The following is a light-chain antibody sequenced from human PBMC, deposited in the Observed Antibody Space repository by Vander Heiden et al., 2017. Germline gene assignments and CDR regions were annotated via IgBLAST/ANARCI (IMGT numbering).Light chain of an antibody. CDR3: QQDNSYPWT. J-gene: IGKJ1*01. CDR2: KAS. Sequence: DIQMTQSPSTLSASVGDRVTITCRDSQSISSWLAWYQQKPGKAPKLLIYKASSLESGVPSRFSGSGSGTEFTLTISSLQPDDFATYYCQQDNSYPWTFGQGTKVEIK. CDR1: QSISSW. V-gene: IGKV1-5*03.